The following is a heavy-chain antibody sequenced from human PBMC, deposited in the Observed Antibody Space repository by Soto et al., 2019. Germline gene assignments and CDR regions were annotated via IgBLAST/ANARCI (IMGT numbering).Heavy chain of an antibody. V-gene: IGHV3-30*18. J-gene: IGHJ4*02. CDR3: AQDYGDYAYYFDS. Sequence: PGGSLRLSCAASGFTFSSYGMHWVRQAPGKGLEWVSVISYDGSNKYYADSVKGRFTISRDNSKNTLYLQMNSLRAEDTAVYYCAQDYGDYAYYFDSGGQGTLVPVSS. CDR1: GFTFSSYG. CDR2: ISYDGSNK. D-gene: IGHD4-17*01.